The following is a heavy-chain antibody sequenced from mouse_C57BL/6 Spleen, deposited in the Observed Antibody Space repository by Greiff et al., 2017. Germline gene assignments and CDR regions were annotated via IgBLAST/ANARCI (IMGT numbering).Heavy chain of an antibody. Sequence: EVKLVESGGGLVKPGGSLKLSCAASGFTFSSYAMSWVRQTPEQRLEWVATISDGGSYTYYPDNVKGRFTISRDNAKNNLYLQMSHLKSEDTAMYYCARGGYYDYDGYAMDYWGQGTSVTVSS. D-gene: IGHD2-4*01. CDR1: GFTFSSYA. CDR3: ARGGYYDYDGYAMDY. J-gene: IGHJ4*01. CDR2: ISDGGSYT. V-gene: IGHV5-4*03.